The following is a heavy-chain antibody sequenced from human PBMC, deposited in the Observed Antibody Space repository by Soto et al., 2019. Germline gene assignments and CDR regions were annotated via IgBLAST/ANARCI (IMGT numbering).Heavy chain of an antibody. Sequence: ASVKVSCKASGYTFTSYYMHWVRQAPGQGLEWMGIINPSGGSTSYAQKFQGRVTMTRDTSTSTVYMELSSLRSEDTAVYYCARVPSYDSSGYNYYYYGMDAWGQGTTVTVSS. CDR1: GYTFTSYY. CDR3: ARVPSYDSSGYNYYYYGMDA. J-gene: IGHJ6*02. CDR2: INPSGGST. D-gene: IGHD3-22*01. V-gene: IGHV1-46*01.